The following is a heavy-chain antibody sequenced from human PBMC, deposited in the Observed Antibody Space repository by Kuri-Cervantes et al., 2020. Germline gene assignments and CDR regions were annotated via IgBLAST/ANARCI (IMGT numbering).Heavy chain of an antibody. Sequence: GGSLRLSCAASGFTFSSYSMNWVRQAPGKGLEWVSYISSSSSTIYYADSVKGRFTISRDNAKNSLYLQMNSLRAEDTALYYCARVSWGSPFDYWGQGTLVTVSS. CDR2: ISSSSSTI. V-gene: IGHV3-48*01. D-gene: IGHD3-16*01. J-gene: IGHJ4*02. CDR1: GFTFSSYS. CDR3: ARVSWGSPFDY.